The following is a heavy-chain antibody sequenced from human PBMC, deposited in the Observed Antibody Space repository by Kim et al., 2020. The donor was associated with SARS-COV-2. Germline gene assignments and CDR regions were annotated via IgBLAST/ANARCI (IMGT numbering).Heavy chain of an antibody. D-gene: IGHD1-26*01. CDR1: GFTFDDYG. CDR3: ARGYTKVGALSYFDY. Sequence: GGSLRLSCAASGFTFDDYGMSWVRQAPGKGLEWVSGINWNGGSTGYADSVKGRFTISRDNAKNSLYLQMNSLRAEDTALYHCARGYTKVGALSYFDYWGQGTLVTVSS. J-gene: IGHJ4*02. V-gene: IGHV3-20*01. CDR2: INWNGGST.